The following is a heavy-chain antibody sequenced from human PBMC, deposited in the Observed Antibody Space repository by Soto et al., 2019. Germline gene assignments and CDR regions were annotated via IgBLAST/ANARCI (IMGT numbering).Heavy chain of an antibody. CDR3: GKVLVGATGHTDSDS. CDR1: GGSISDYY. J-gene: IGHJ4*02. CDR2: TYYNGVT. Sequence: SETLSLTCTVSGGSISDYYWSWIRQPPGKGLEWIGYTYYNGVTYSNPSLKSRVTISRDTSKNQFSLKLTSVTAADTALYYCGKVLVGATGHTDSDSWGPGTLVTVSS. V-gene: IGHV4-59*04. D-gene: IGHD2-15*01.